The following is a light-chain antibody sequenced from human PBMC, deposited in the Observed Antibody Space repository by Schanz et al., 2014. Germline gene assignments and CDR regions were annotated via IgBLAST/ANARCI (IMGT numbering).Light chain of an antibody. Sequence: QSVLTQPASVSGSPGQSITISCTETSSDVGGYTYVSWYQQHPGKAPKLMIYEVNKRPSGVSNRFSGSKSGNTASLTISGLQAEDEADYFCCSYAGAYVFGTGTKLTVL. CDR2: EVN. J-gene: IGLJ1*01. CDR1: SSDVGGYTY. V-gene: IGLV2-14*01. CDR3: CSYAGAYV.